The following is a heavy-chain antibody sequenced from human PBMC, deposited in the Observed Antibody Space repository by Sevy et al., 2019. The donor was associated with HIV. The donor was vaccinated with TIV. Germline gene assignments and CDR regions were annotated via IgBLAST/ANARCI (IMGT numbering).Heavy chain of an antibody. CDR2: IFYSGST. J-gene: IGHJ6*02. D-gene: IGHD3-3*01. CDR3: ARIGMVLRFLEWFPFGMDV. CDR1: GGSISSYS. Sequence: SETLSLTCTVSGGSISSYSWSWIRQPPGKGLEWIGYIFYSGSTNYNPSLKSRVTISVDTSKNQFSLKLSSVTAADTAVYYCARIGMVLRFLEWFPFGMDVWGQGTTVTVSS. V-gene: IGHV4-59*01.